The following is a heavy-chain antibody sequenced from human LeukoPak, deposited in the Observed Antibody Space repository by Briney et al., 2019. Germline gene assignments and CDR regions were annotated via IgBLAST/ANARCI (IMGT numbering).Heavy chain of an antibody. Sequence: SVKVSCKASGGTFSSYTISWVRQAPGQGLEWMGGIIPIFGTANYAQKFQGRVTITTDESTSTAYMELNSLRSEDTAVYYCARDPLYCSSTSCYTGVVYGLDYWGQGTLVTVSS. J-gene: IGHJ4*02. V-gene: IGHV1-69*05. CDR3: ARDPLYCSSTSCYTGVVYGLDY. CDR1: GGTFSSYT. CDR2: IIPIFGTA. D-gene: IGHD2-2*02.